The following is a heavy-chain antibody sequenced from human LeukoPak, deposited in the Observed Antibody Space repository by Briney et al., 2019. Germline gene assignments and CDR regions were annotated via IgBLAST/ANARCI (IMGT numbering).Heavy chain of an antibody. Sequence: PGGSLRLSCAASGFTFSSYTMTWVRQTPGKGLEWVSSISSSGAYIDFAASLKGRFTVSRDNAKNSLYLQMNSLRGDDTAVYYCARDREFCPSNNCPPAYHYYYMDVWGRGTTVTVSS. J-gene: IGHJ6*03. V-gene: IGHV3-21*01. D-gene: IGHD2-2*01. CDR2: ISSSGAYI. CDR1: GFTFSSYT. CDR3: ARDREFCPSNNCPPAYHYYYMDV.